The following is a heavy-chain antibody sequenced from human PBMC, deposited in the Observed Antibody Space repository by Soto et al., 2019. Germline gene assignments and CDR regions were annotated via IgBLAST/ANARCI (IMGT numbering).Heavy chain of an antibody. CDR3: ARALVGVGYYYYGMDV. J-gene: IGHJ6*02. D-gene: IGHD2-21*01. CDR1: GGSFSGYY. V-gene: IGHV4-34*01. CDR2: INHSGST. Sequence: VQLQQWGAGLLKPSETLSLTCAVYGGSFSGYYWSWVRQPPGKGLEWIGEINHSGSTNYNKCLKSRVTISVDTSTNQFSLTLSSVTAADTAVYYCARALVGVGYYYYGMDVWGQGTTVTVSS.